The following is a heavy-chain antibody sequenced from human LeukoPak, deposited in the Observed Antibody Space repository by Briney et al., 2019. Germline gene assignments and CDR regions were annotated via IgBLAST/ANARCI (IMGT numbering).Heavy chain of an antibody. CDR3: ASTPYYYDSSGYYPFDY. CDR1: GYTFTGYY. V-gene: IGHV1-2*02. CDR2: INPNSGGT. D-gene: IGHD3-22*01. Sequence: ASVKVSCKASGYTFTGYYMHWVRQAPGQGLEWMGWINPNSGGTNYAQKFQGRATMTRDTSISTAYMELSRLRSDDTAVYYCASTPYYYDSSGYYPFDYWGQGTLVTVSS. J-gene: IGHJ4*02.